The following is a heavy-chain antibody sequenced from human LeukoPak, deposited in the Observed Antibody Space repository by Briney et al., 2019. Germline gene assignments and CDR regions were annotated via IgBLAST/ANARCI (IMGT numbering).Heavy chain of an antibody. Sequence: GGSLRLSCAASGFTVSSNYMSWVRQAPGKGLEWVSVIYSGGSTYYADSVKGRFTISRDNSKNTLYLQMNSLRAEDTAVYYCARDLRFLEWVPYYGMDVWGQGTTVTVSS. CDR1: GFTVSSNY. CDR3: ARDLRFLEWVPYYGMDV. D-gene: IGHD3-3*01. J-gene: IGHJ6*02. V-gene: IGHV3-53*01. CDR2: IYSGGST.